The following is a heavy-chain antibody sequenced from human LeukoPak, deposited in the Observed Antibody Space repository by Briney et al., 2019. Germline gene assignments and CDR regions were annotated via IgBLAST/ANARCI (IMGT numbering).Heavy chain of an antibody. CDR3: AKDTAYDILTGFLFDY. J-gene: IGHJ4*02. D-gene: IGHD3-9*01. CDR1: GFTFDDYA. Sequence: GGSLRLSCAASGFTFDDYAMHWVRQAPGKGLEWVSGISWNSGSIGYADSVKGRFTISRDNAKNSLYLQMNSLRAEDTALYYCAKDTAYDILTGFLFDYWGQGTLVTVSS. V-gene: IGHV3-9*01. CDR2: ISWNSGSI.